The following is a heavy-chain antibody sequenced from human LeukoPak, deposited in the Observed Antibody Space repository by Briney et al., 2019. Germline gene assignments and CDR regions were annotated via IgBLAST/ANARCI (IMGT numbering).Heavy chain of an antibody. V-gene: IGHV3-21*01. D-gene: IGHD5-24*01. CDR2: ISSSRRYI. CDR3: ARDLRLEDVEMATMMDF. CDR1: GFTFTYYN. Sequence: PGGSLRLSCTASGFTFTYYNMTWVRQPPGKGLEWVSSISSSRRYIYYADSVKGRFTISRDNTKNSLYLQMNTLRAEDTAVYSCARDLRLEDVEMATMMDFWGQGTLVTVSS. J-gene: IGHJ4*02.